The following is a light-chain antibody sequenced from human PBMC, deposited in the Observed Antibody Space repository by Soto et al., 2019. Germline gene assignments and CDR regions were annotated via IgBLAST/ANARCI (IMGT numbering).Light chain of an antibody. Sequence: EIVMTQSPATLSVSPGERVTLSCRASQSISRDLAWYQQKPGQAPRLLIFAASARATSIPARFSGSGSGTEFSLTISSLQSEDFAVYYCQQYNSWPPGTFGQGTKVDIK. CDR3: QQYNSWPPGT. V-gene: IGKV3-15*01. CDR2: AAS. J-gene: IGKJ1*01. CDR1: QSISRD.